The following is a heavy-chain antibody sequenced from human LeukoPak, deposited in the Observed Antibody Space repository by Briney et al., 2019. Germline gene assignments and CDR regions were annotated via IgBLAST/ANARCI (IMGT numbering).Heavy chain of an antibody. CDR2: INPNSGGT. Sequence: GASVKVSCKASGYTFTSYYIHWVRQAPGQGLEWMGWINPNSGGTNYAQKFQGRVTMTRDTSISTAYMELSRLRSDDTAVYYCAATPHCSGGSCYSQGFDYWGQGTLVTVSS. CDR3: AATPHCSGGSCYSQGFDY. CDR1: GYTFTSYY. V-gene: IGHV1-2*02. J-gene: IGHJ4*02. D-gene: IGHD2-15*01.